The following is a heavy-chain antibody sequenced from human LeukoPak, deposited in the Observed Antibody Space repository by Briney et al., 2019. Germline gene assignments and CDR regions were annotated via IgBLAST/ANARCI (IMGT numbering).Heavy chain of an antibody. J-gene: IGHJ5*02. CDR1: GGSISSYY. V-gene: IGHV4-59*08. CDR2: IYYSGTT. CDR3: ARQPAPYDSSGYLSWFDP. Sequence: SETLSLTCTVSGGSISSYYWSWIRQPPGKGLEWIGNIYYSGTTNYKPSLKSRVTISVDTSKNQFSLKLSSVTAADTAVYYCARQPAPYDSSGYLSWFDPWGQGTLVTVSS. D-gene: IGHD3-22*01.